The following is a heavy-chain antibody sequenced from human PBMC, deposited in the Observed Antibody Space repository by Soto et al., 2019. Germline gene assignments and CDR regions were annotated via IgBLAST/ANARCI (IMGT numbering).Heavy chain of an antibody. Sequence: SVKVSCKASGYTFTGYYMHWVRQAPGQGLEWMGWINPNSGGTNYAQKFQGWVTMTRDTSISTAYMELSRLRSDDTAVYYCARVGVKVVATIPVRENFDYWGQGTLVTVSS. D-gene: IGHD5-12*01. V-gene: IGHV1-2*04. J-gene: IGHJ4*02. CDR2: INPNSGGT. CDR1: GYTFTGYY. CDR3: ARVGVKVVATIPVRENFDY.